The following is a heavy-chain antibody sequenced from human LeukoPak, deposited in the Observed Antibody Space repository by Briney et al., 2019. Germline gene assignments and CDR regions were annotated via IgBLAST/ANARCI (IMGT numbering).Heavy chain of an antibody. CDR3: ARAPGGSSYGLVDF. J-gene: IGHJ4*02. D-gene: IGHD5-18*01. CDR2: ISSSGSTI. Sequence: GGSLRLSCAASGFTFSSYEMNWVRQAPGKGVEWISYISSSGSTIYYADSVKGRFTISRDNAKNSLFLQMNSLRAENTAVYYCARAPGGSSYGLVDFWGQGTLVTVSS. CDR1: GFTFSSYE. V-gene: IGHV3-48*03.